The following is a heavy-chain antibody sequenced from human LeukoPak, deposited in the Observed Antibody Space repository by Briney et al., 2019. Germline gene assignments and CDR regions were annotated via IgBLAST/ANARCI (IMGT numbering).Heavy chain of an antibody. J-gene: IGHJ5*02. D-gene: IGHD6-13*01. CDR3: ARVSSGYSSNH. Sequence: GGSLRLSCAASGFTFSSYSMNWVRQAPGKGLEWVSSISSSSSYIYYADSVKGRFTISRDNAKNSLYLKMNSLRAEDTAVYYCARVSSGYSSNHWGQGTLVTVSS. V-gene: IGHV3-21*01. CDR2: ISSSSSYI. CDR1: GFTFSSYS.